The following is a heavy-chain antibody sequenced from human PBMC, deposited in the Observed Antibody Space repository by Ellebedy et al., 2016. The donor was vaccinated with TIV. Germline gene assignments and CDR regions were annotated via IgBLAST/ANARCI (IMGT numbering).Heavy chain of an antibody. CDR2: VSAIGSSA. V-gene: IGHV3-23*01. Sequence: PGGSLRLSCVGSGFTFSSYGMNWVRQVPGKGLEWFAIVSAIGSSANYADSVRGRFIISRDNSKSTLYLQMNFLRAEDTAIYYCAKSPSRKPGLIDSWGQGTLVTVSS. J-gene: IGHJ4*02. D-gene: IGHD1-14*01. CDR1: GFTFSSYG. CDR3: AKSPSRKPGLIDS.